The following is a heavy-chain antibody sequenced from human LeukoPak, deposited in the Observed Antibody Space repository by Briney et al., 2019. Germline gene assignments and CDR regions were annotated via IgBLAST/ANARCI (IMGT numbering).Heavy chain of an antibody. Sequence: GGSLRLSCAASGFTFSSYWVSWVRQAPGKGLEWVAVIWYDGSNKYYADSVKGRFTISRDNSKNTLYLQMNSLRAEDTAVYYCAKDGIYGDYGAYWGQGTLVTVSS. V-gene: IGHV3-33*06. D-gene: IGHD4-17*01. J-gene: IGHJ4*02. CDR2: IWYDGSNK. CDR1: GFTFSSYW. CDR3: AKDGIYGDYGAY.